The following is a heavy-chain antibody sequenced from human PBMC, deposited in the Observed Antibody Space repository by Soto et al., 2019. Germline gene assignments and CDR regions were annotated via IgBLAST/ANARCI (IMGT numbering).Heavy chain of an antibody. V-gene: IGHV4-39*01. Sequence: SETLSLTCTVSGGSIRSSSYSWGWFRQPPGKGLEWIGSIYYSGSTYYNPSLKSRVTISVDTSKNQFSLKLSSVTAADTAVYYCARHTPAISISDHWGQGTLVTVS. CDR1: GGSIRSSSYS. CDR3: ARHTPAISISDH. CDR2: IYYSGST. J-gene: IGHJ4*02. D-gene: IGHD2-15*01.